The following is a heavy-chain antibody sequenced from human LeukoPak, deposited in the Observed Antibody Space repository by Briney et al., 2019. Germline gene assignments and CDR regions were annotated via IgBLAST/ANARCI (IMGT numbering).Heavy chain of an antibody. CDR3: ARHNTYYYGSGSDKIDY. CDR2: IYYSGST. CDR1: GGSISSSSYY. J-gene: IGHJ4*02. V-gene: IGHV4-39*01. D-gene: IGHD3-10*01. Sequence: SETLSLTCTISGGSISSSSYYWGWIRQPPGKGLEWIGSIYYSGSTCYNPSLKSRVTISVDTSKNQFSLKLSSVTAADTAVYYCARHNTYYYGSGSDKIDYWGQGTLVTVSS.